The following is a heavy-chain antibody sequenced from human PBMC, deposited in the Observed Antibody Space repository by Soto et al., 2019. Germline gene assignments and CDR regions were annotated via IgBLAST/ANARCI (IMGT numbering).Heavy chain of an antibody. CDR3: AKSLRGIIIDFDY. D-gene: IGHD3-10*01. V-gene: IGHV3-23*01. J-gene: IGHJ4*02. Sequence: GGSLRLSCAASGFTFTTNAMSWVRKAPGKGLEWVSAISGSGGSTYYVDTVKGRFTISRDNSKNTLYLQMNSLRADDMAVYYCAKSLRGIIIDFDYWGQGTQVTVSS. CDR1: GFTFTTNA. CDR2: ISGSGGST.